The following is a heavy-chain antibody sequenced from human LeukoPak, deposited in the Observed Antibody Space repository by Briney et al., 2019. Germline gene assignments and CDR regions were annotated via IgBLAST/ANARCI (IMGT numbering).Heavy chain of an antibody. CDR3: ARTANDRYYYDSGSYYKEF. CDR1: GGSFSGYF. CDR2: INHSGIT. Sequence: SETLSLTCAVYGGSFSGYFWSWIRQPPGKGLEWIGEINHSGITNYNPSLKSRVTISVDTSKNEFSLKLSPVTAADTAVYYCARTANDRYYYDSGSYYKEFWGQGTLVTVSS. V-gene: IGHV4-34*01. D-gene: IGHD3-10*01. J-gene: IGHJ4*02.